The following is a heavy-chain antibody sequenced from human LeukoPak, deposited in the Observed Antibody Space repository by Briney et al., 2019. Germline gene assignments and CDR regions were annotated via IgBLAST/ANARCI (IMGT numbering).Heavy chain of an antibody. CDR1: GFTFSGSA. CDR3: AKDSSSWWYYFDY. D-gene: IGHD6-13*01. CDR2: IRSKANGYTT. J-gene: IGHJ4*02. V-gene: IGHV3-73*01. Sequence: GGSLKLSCAASGFTFSGSAMHWVRQASGKGLEWVGRIRSKANGYTTAYGASVKGRFTISRDDSQRATYVQMNSLRAEDTAVYYCAKDSSSWWYYFDYWGQGTLVTVSS.